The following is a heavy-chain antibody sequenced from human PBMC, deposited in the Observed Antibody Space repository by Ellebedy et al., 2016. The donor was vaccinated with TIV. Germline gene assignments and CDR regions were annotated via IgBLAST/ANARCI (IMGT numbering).Heavy chain of an antibody. J-gene: IGHJ4*02. V-gene: IGHV3-33*01. CDR2: IWYDGSIK. Sequence: GGSLRLXCAASGFNFTRYGMHWVRQAPGKGLDWVAVIWYDGSIKFYGDSVKGRFTISRDNSKNMLYLQMNSLRAEDTAVYYCARRQYGYGFDYWGRGSLVTVSS. CDR1: GFNFTRYG. CDR3: ARRQYGYGFDY. D-gene: IGHD1-1*01.